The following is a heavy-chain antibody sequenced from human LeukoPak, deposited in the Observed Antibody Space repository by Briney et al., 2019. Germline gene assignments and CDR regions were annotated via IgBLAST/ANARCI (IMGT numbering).Heavy chain of an antibody. CDR2: INPNSGGT. J-gene: IGHJ3*02. CDR3: AREGAYCGGDCYLSRPNLDAFDI. D-gene: IGHD2-21*02. V-gene: IGHV1-2*02. Sequence: GASVKVSCKASEYTFTGYYIHWVRQAPGQGLEWMGWINPNSGGTNFAQKFQGRVTMTRDTSISTAYMELSRLRSGDTAVYFCAREGAYCGGDCYLSRPNLDAFDIWGQGTMVTVSS. CDR1: EYTFTGYY.